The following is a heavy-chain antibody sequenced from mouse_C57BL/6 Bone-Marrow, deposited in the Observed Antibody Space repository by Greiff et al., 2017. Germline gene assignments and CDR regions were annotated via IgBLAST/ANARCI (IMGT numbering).Heavy chain of an antibody. CDR3: TRSDYYGSREYFDY. V-gene: IGHV1-15*01. D-gene: IGHD1-1*01. CDR1: GYTFTDYE. J-gene: IGHJ2*01. Sequence: VQLQQSGAELVRPGASVTLSCKASGYTFTDYEMHWVKQTPVHGLEWIGAIDPETGGTAYNQKFKGKAILTADKSSSTAYMELRSLTSEDSAVYYCTRSDYYGSREYFDYWGQGTTLTVSS. CDR2: IDPETGGT.